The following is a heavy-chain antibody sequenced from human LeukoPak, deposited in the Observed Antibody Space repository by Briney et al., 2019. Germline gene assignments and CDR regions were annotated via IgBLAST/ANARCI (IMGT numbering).Heavy chain of an antibody. D-gene: IGHD4-17*01. CDR3: ARDRNGNYGRWGFDY. CDR1: GFTFSSYG. CDR2: IWYDGSNK. V-gene: IGHV3-33*01. J-gene: IGHJ4*02. Sequence: GGSLRLSCAASGFTFSSYGMHWVRQAPGKGLEWVSVIWYDGSNKYYADSVKGLFTISRDNSKNTLYLQMNSLRAEDTAVYYCARDRNGNYGRWGFDYWGQGTLVTVSS.